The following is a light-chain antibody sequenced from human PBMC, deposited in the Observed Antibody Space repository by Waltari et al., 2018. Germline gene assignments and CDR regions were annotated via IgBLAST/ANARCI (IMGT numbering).Light chain of an antibody. CDR2: EVI. CDR1: TSDVGNYDL. CDR3: CSYAGRGTYV. Sequence: QSALTQPASVSGTPGQSTTISCPGTTSDVGNYDLVSWYQHHPGKAPKLLICEVIKRPSGVSSRFSGSKSGSTASLIISGLQPDDEADYYCCSYAGRGTYVFGSGTKVTVL. J-gene: IGLJ1*01. V-gene: IGLV2-23*02.